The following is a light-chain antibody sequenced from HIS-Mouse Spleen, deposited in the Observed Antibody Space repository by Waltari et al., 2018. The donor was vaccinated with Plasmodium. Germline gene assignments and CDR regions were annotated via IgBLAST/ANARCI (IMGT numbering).Light chain of an antibody. J-gene: IGLJ2*01. V-gene: IGLV2-8*01. CDR3: SSYAGSNNLV. Sequence: QSALTQPPSASGSPGQSVTISCTGTSRDVGGYNYVSWYQQHPGKAPNLMIYEVSKRPSGVPDHFSGSKSGNTASLTVSGLQAEDEADYYCSSYAGSNNLVFGGGTKLTVL. CDR2: EVS. CDR1: SRDVGGYNY.